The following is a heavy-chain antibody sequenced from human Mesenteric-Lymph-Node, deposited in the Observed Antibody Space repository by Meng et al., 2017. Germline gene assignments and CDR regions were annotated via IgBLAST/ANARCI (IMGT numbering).Heavy chain of an antibody. Sequence: EGQRVEAGGGGVQPGGSLRLSCAASGFTFTDHYMDWVRQAPGKGLEWVGRITNTPNRYPTNYAASVKGRFTISRDDSKNSLYLEMNSLKIEDTAVYYCARDTSTSLDYWGQGALVTVSS. CDR3: ARDTSTSLDY. CDR2: ITNTPNRYPT. J-gene: IGHJ4*02. D-gene: IGHD2/OR15-2a*01. V-gene: IGHV3-72*01. CDR1: GFTFTDHY.